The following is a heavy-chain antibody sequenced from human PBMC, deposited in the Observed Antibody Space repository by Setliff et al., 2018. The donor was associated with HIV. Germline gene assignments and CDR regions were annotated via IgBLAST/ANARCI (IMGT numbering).Heavy chain of an antibody. CDR2: IHFDGTNK. J-gene: IGHJ4*02. V-gene: IGHV3-30*02. CDR3: AKKVPGVGVAGPFDY. D-gene: IGHD6-19*01. CDR1: GFTFRSFG. Sequence: GESLKISCAASGFTFRSFGMHWVRQTPGKGLEWVALIHFDGTNKYYRDSVKGRFTISRDNSKNTVYLQMNSLRAEDTAVYYCAKKVPGVGVAGPFDYWGQGTLVTVS.